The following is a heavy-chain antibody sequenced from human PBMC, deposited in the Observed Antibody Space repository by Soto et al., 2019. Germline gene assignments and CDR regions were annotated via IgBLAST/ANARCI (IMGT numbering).Heavy chain of an antibody. CDR3: AAWSRSHWFDY. J-gene: IGHJ4*02. D-gene: IGHD1-1*01. CDR2: IKYDDSEK. CDR1: GLTIDTYW. Sequence: EVQLVVSGGDSVQPGGSLRLSCLVSGLTIDTYWMGWVRQFPDKGLEWVTNIKYDDSEKPYMDSVEGRFTISRDNAKNTLFLQMNRLRVEDTAVYYCAAWSRSHWFDYWGRGTLVTVSS. V-gene: IGHV3-7*05.